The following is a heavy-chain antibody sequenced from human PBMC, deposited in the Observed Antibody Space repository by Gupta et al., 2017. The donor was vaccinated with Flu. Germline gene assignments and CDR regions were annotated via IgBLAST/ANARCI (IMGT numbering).Heavy chain of an antibody. Sequence: PGQGLEWMGWISAYNGNTNYAQKLQGRVTMTTDTSTSTAYMELRSLRSDDTAVYYCARVRLGYSYGPYYFDYWGQGTLVTVSS. D-gene: IGHD5-18*01. CDR3: ARVRLGYSYGPYYFDY. J-gene: IGHJ4*02. V-gene: IGHV1-18*01. CDR2: ISAYNGNT.